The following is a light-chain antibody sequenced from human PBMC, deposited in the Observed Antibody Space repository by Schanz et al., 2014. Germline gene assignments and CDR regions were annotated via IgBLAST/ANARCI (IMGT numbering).Light chain of an antibody. CDR1: QTVSSSD. Sequence: EIVLTQSPGTLSVSPGERVTLSCRASQTVSSSDLAWYQHKPGQTPRLLIYGASSRATGIPDRFSGSGSGTDFTLTISRLEPEEFAVYYCQQYGSSLEAMYTFGQGTKLEIK. V-gene: IGKV3-20*01. CDR3: QQYGSSLEAMYT. J-gene: IGKJ2*01. CDR2: GAS.